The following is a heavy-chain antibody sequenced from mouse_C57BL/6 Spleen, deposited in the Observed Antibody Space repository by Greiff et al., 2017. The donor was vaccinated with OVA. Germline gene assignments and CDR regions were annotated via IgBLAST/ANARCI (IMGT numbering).Heavy chain of an antibody. CDR3: APIYYDYRGFAY. V-gene: IGHV1-82*01. D-gene: IGHD2-4*01. Sequence: QVQLKQSGPELVKPGASVKISCKASGYAFSSSWMNWVKQRPGKGLEWIGRIYPGDGDTNYNGKFKGKATLTADKSSSTAYMQLSSLTSEDSAVYFCAPIYYDYRGFAYWGQGTLVTVSA. CDR1: GYAFSSSW. J-gene: IGHJ3*01. CDR2: IYPGDGDT.